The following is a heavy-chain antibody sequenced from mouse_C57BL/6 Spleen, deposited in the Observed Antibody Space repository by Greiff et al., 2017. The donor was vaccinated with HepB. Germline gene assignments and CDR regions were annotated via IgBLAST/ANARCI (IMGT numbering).Heavy chain of an antibody. D-gene: IGHD2-3*01. CDR1: GFTFSSYA. J-gene: IGHJ3*01. CDR2: ISDGGSYT. V-gene: IGHV5-4*01. CDR3: ARDGGYYAWFAY. Sequence: EVKVEESGGGLVKPGGSLKLSCAASGFTFSSYAMSWVRQTPEKRLEWVATISDGGSYTYYPDNVKGRFTISRDNAKNNLYLQMSHLKSEDTAMYYCARDGGYYAWFAYWGQGTLVTVSA.